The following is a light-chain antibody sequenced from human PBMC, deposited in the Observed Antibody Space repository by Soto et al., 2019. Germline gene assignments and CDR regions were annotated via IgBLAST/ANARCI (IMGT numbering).Light chain of an antibody. CDR3: QQYYSTPWT. Sequence: DIVMTQSPDSLAVSLGERATINCKSSQSVLYSSNNKNYLAWYQQKPGQPPKLLIYWASTRESGVPGRFGGSGSVTDFTLTISSLQAEYVAVYYCQQYYSTPWTFGQGTKVEIK. J-gene: IGKJ1*01. CDR1: QSVLYSSNNKNY. V-gene: IGKV4-1*01. CDR2: WAS.